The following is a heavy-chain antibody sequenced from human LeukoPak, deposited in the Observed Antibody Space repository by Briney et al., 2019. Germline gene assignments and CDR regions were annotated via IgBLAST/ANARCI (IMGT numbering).Heavy chain of an antibody. V-gene: IGHV3-48*03. CDR1: GFTFSSYE. CDR2: ISSSGSTI. D-gene: IGHD3-16*02. CDR3: AEGYPNAFDI. Sequence: GGSLRLSCAASGFTFSSYEMNWVRQAPGKGLEWVSYISSSGSTIYYADSVKGRFTISRDNAKNSLYLQMNSLRAEDTAVYYCAEGYPNAFDIWGQGTMVTVSS. J-gene: IGHJ3*02.